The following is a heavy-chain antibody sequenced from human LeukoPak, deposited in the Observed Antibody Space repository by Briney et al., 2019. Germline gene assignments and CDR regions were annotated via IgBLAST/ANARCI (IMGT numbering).Heavy chain of an antibody. V-gene: IGHV4-61*09. CDR1: GGSISSGDYY. D-gene: IGHD5/OR15-5a*01. CDR3: ARKVSIDHINDAFDI. CDR2: IYTSGTT. J-gene: IGHJ3*02. Sequence: PSETLSLTCTVSGGSISSGDYYWSWIRQPAGKGLEWIGHIYTSGTTNYNPSLKSRVTMSVDTSKNQFSLRVSSVTAADTAVYYCARKVSIDHINDAFDIWGQGTMVTVSS.